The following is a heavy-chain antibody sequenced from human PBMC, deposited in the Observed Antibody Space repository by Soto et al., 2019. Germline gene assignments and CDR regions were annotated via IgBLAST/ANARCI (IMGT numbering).Heavy chain of an antibody. V-gene: IGHV3-21*06. CDR2: ISSTTNYI. J-gene: IGHJ4*02. Sequence: GSLRLSCAASGFTFTRYSMNWVRQAPGKGLEWVSSISSTTNYIYYGDSMKGRFTISRDNAKNPLYLEMNSLRAEDTAVYYCARESEDLTSNFDYWGQGTLVTVSS. CDR1: GFTFTRYS. CDR3: ARESEDLTSNFDY.